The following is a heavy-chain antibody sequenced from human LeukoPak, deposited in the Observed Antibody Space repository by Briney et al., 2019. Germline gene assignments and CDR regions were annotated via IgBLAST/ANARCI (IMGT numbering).Heavy chain of an antibody. CDR2: ISGSGGST. V-gene: IGHV3-23*01. J-gene: IGHJ5*02. Sequence: GGSLRLSCAASGFTFSSYAMSWVRQAPGKGLEWVSAISGSGGSTYYADSVKGRFTISRDNSKNTLYLQMNSLRAEDTAVYYCAKDLYSSSWYGWFDPWGQGTLVTVSS. D-gene: IGHD6-13*01. CDR1: GFTFSSYA. CDR3: AKDLYSSSWYGWFDP.